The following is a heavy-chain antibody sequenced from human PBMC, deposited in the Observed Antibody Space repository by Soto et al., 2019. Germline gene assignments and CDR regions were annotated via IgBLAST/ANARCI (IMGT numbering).Heavy chain of an antibody. Sequence: EVQLVESGGGLVKPGGSLRLSCAASGFTFSNAWMSWVRQAPGKGLEWVGLIKKQADGGTTEYAAPLKGRFTISRDDSENTLYLQMCSLQTEDTAVYYCRTQWLDWGQGTLVTVSS. V-gene: IGHV3-15*01. J-gene: IGHJ4*02. CDR1: GFTFSNAW. CDR3: RTQWLD. CDR2: IKKQADGGTT. D-gene: IGHD6-19*01.